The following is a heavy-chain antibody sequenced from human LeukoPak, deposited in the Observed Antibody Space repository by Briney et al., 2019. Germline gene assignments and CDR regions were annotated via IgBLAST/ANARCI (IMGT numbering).Heavy chain of an antibody. D-gene: IGHD3-22*01. J-gene: IGHJ4*02. Sequence: PGGSLRLSCAASGFTFSSYWMSRVHQAPGKGLEWVANIKKDGSEKYYVDSVKGRFTISRDNAKNSLYLQMNSLRAEDTAVYYCARDLYRIVVVPHYFDYWGQGTLVTVSS. CDR2: IKKDGSEK. V-gene: IGHV3-7*01. CDR3: ARDLYRIVVVPHYFDY. CDR1: GFTFSSYW.